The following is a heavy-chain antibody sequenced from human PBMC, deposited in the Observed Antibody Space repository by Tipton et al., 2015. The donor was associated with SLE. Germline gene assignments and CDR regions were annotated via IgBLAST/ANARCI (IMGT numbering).Heavy chain of an antibody. Sequence: TLSLTCSVYGASFNGYYWTWVRQPPGKGLEWIGEINHFSGTKYNPSLKSRVTISVDTSKNQFSLKLSSVTAADTGLYYCTSRRSAMENMPLDDWGQGTLVPVSS. CDR1: GASFNGYY. V-gene: IGHV4-34*01. CDR2: INHFSGT. D-gene: IGHD5-18*01. CDR3: TSRRSAMENMPLDD. J-gene: IGHJ4*02.